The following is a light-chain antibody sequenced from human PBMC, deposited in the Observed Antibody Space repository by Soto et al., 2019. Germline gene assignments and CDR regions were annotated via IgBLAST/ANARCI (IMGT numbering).Light chain of an antibody. Sequence: EIVLTQSPDTLSLSPVERATLSCRASQSISSNYLGWYQQKVGQAPRLLIYGASSRATAIPERFSGSGSGTDFTLTISRLEPEDFAVYYCQYYGSSRTFGQGTKVDIK. V-gene: IGKV3-20*01. CDR1: QSISSNY. CDR3: QYYGSSRT. CDR2: GAS. J-gene: IGKJ1*01.